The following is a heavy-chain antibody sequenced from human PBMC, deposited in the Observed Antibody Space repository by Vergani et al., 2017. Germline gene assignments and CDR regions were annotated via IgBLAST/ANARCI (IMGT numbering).Heavy chain of an antibody. CDR3: ARQKDYYMDV. CDR1: GANVGSGGYS. Sequence: QVQLQESGPGLVKPSQTLSLTCSVSGANVGSGGYSWTWVRQRPGMGLDWFGYIYYSGTTYYNPSLESRLTISLDTSENHLSLKLTSVTDADTAVYYCARQKDYYMDVWGKGTTVTVS. J-gene: IGHJ6*03. V-gene: IGHV4-31*03. CDR2: IYYSGTT.